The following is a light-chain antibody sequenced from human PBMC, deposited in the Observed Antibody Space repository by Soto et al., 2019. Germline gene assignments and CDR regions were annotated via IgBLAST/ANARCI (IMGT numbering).Light chain of an antibody. CDR3: CSYAGSSTVHVV. V-gene: IGLV2-23*03. CDR1: SSDVGSYNP. J-gene: IGLJ2*01. CDR2: EGN. Sequence: QSALTQPASVSESPGQSITISCTGTSSDVGSYNPVSWYQQHPGKAPKLMIYEGNKRPSRVSNRFSGSKSGNTASLTISGLQAEDEADYYCCSYAGSSTVHVVFGGGTKLTVL.